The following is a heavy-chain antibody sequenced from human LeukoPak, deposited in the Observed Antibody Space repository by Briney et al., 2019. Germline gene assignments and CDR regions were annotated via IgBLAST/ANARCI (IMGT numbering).Heavy chain of an antibody. V-gene: IGHV3-49*04. CDR1: GFTFGDYI. D-gene: IGHD1-26*01. J-gene: IGHJ4*02. CDR3: TRDGATLDY. CDR2: IRSKAYGATT. Sequence: TGGSLRLSCTASGFTFGDYIMSRVRQAPGKGLEWVGFIRSKAYGATTEYAASVKGRFTISRDDSKSIAYLQMNSLKTEDTAMYYCTRDGATLDYWGQGTLVTVSS.